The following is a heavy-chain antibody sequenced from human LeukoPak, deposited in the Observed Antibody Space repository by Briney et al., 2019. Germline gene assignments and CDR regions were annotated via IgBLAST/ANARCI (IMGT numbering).Heavy chain of an antibody. J-gene: IGHJ4*02. CDR1: GLSLTSFG. CDR3: AKASWVSSTDAVR. CDR2: IRGNGET. Sequence: GRSLRPSWALAGLSLTSFGMSWVRQGPASGLEWGSSIRGNGETFYADSVKGRFTLSSDSSRNTVYFQLNNLRVEDTAIYYCAKASWVSSTDAVRWGQGTLVTVSS. D-gene: IGHD3-16*01. V-gene: IGHV3-23*01.